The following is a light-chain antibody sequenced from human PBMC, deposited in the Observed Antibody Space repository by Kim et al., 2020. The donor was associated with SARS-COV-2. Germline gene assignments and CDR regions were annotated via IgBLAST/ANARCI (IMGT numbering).Light chain of an antibody. CDR3: QQSYSTLYS. V-gene: IGKV1-39*01. CDR2: AAS. J-gene: IGKJ2*03. Sequence: SASGGDRVTHTCRESQSISSYLNWYQQKPGKAPKLLIYAASSLQSGAPSRFSGSGSGTDFTLTISSLQPEDFATYYCQQSYSTLYSFGQGTKLEI. CDR1: QSISSY.